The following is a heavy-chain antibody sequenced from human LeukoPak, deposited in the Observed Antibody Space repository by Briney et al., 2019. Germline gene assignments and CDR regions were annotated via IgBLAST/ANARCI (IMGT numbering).Heavy chain of an antibody. CDR2: IYTNGGA. Sequence: SETLSLTCTVSGGSVTSGNYYWNWIRQPAGKGLEWIGRIYTNGGASYNPSLKSRVTISIDAPKNQSSLKLSSVTAADTAVYYCAREPPGYWGQGILVTVSS. CDR3: AREPPGY. CDR1: GGSVTSGNYY. V-gene: IGHV4-61*02. J-gene: IGHJ4*02.